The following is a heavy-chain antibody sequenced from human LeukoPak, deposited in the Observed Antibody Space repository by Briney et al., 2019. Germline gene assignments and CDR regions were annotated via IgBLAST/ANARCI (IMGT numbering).Heavy chain of an antibody. V-gene: IGHV4-39*07. Sequence: SETLSLTCTVSGGSISSSSYYWGWIRQPPGKGLEWIGRIYTSGSTNYNPSLKSRVTMSVDTSKNQFSLKLSSVTAADTAVYYCARESIAAAGGSGWFDPWGQGTLVTVSS. CDR2: IYTSGST. CDR3: ARESIAAAGGSGWFDP. J-gene: IGHJ5*02. CDR1: GGSISSSSYY. D-gene: IGHD6-13*01.